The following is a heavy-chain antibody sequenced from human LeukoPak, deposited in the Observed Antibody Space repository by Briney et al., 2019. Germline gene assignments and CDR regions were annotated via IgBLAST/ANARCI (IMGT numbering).Heavy chain of an antibody. CDR1: GYTFTSYG. D-gene: IGHD6-19*01. CDR3: ARAPGSGWYYYGMDV. V-gene: IGHV1-18*04. Sequence: GASVKVSCKASGYTFTSYGISWVRQAPGQGLEWMGWISAYNGNTNYAQKLQGRVTMTTDISTSTAYMELRSLRSDDTAVYYCARAPGSGWYYYGMDVWGKGTTVTVSS. J-gene: IGHJ6*04. CDR2: ISAYNGNT.